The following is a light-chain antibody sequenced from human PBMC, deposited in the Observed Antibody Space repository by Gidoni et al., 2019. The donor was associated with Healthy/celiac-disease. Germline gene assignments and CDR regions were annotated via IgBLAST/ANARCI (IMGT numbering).Light chain of an antibody. CDR1: QSLVYSDGNTY. V-gene: IGKV2-30*01. Sequence: DVVMTQSPLSMPVTLGQPASISCRSSQSLVYSDGNTYLNWFQQRHGQSPRRLIYKVSNRDSGVPDRFSGSGSGTDFTLKISRVEAEDVGVYSCMQGTHWPYTFGQGTKLEIK. CDR2: KVS. CDR3: MQGTHWPYT. J-gene: IGKJ2*01.